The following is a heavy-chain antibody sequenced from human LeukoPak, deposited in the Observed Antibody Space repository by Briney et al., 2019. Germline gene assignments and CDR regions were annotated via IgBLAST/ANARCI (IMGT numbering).Heavy chain of an antibody. J-gene: IGHJ4*02. D-gene: IGHD2-15*01. V-gene: IGHV3-7*01. CDR2: IKEDGSEK. CDR1: GFIVSRYW. Sequence: PGGSLRLSCAASGFIVSRYWMNWVRQAPGKGLEWVAEIKEDGSEKHCVDSVKGRFIISRDNAENSLYLQMNSLRAEDTAIYYCARDLGVCSGGTCYSVYDYWGQGTLVTVSS. CDR3: ARDLGVCSGGTCYSVYDY.